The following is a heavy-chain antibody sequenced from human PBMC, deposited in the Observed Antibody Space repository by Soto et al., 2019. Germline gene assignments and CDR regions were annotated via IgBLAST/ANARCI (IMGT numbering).Heavy chain of an antibody. J-gene: IGHJ4*02. V-gene: IGHV4-61*01. CDR2: IYYSGST. CDR1: GGSVSSGSYY. CDR3: ARDTPSYSSSWCPDY. Sequence: SETLSLTCTVSGGSVSSGSYYWSWIRQPPGKGLEWIGYIYYSGSTNYNPSLKSRVTISVDTSKNQFSLQLNSVTPEDTAVYYCARDTPSYSSSWCPDYWGQGTLVTVSS. D-gene: IGHD6-13*01.